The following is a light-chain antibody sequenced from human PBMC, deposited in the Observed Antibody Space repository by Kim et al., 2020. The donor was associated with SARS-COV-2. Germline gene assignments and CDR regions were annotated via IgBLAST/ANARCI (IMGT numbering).Light chain of an antibody. V-gene: IGLV7-46*01. Sequence: QAVVTQEPSLTVSPGGTVTLTCGSSTGAVTNGHFPYWFQQKSGQAPRTLISETSKRFSGTPARFSGSLLGGKAVLVLSGAQPDDEAEYYCFLSFSGVWVFGGGTKVTVL. CDR2: ETS. CDR1: TGAVTNGHF. J-gene: IGLJ3*02. CDR3: FLSFSGVWV.